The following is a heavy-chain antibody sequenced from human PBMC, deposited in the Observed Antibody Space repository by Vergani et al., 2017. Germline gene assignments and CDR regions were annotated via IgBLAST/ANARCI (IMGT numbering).Heavy chain of an antibody. Sequence: QMQLVQSGPEVKKPGTSVKVSCKASGFTFTSSAMQWVRQARGQRLEWIGWIVVGSGNTNYAQKFQERVTITRDMSTSTAYMERSSLRSEDTAVYYCAATEWVSYYYYGMDVWGQGTTVTVSS. CDR2: IVVGSGNT. CDR3: AATEWVSYYYYGMDV. D-gene: IGHD3-3*01. J-gene: IGHJ6*02. V-gene: IGHV1-58*02. CDR1: GFTFTSSA.